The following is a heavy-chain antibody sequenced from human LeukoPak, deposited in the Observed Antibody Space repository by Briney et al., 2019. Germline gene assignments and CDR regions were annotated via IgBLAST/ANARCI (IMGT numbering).Heavy chain of an antibody. CDR1: DGSINSYY. CDR2: VYYNGNT. J-gene: IGHJ6*02. Sequence: SETLSLTCSVSDGSINSYYWNWIRRPPGKGLEWIGYVYYNGNTNYSPSLKSRVTMSVDTSKNLFSLKVSSVTAADTAVYYCARGRSNYYGMDVWGQGTTVTVSS. D-gene: IGHD1-26*01. V-gene: IGHV4-59*01. CDR3: ARGRSNYYGMDV.